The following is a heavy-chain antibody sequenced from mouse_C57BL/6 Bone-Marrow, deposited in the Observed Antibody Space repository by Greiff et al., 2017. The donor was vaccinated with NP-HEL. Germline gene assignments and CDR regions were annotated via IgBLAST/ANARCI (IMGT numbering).Heavy chain of an antibody. CDR1: GYTFTSYW. V-gene: IGHV1-55*01. CDR3: AREDFYGNPYYFDY. J-gene: IGHJ2*01. Sequence: QVQLQQPGAELVKPRASVKMSCKASGYTFTSYWITWVKQRPGQGLEWIGDIYPGSGSTNYNEKFKSKATLTVDTSSSTAYMQLSSLTSEDSAVYYCAREDFYGNPYYFDYWGQGTTLTVSS. CDR2: IYPGSGST. D-gene: IGHD2-1*01.